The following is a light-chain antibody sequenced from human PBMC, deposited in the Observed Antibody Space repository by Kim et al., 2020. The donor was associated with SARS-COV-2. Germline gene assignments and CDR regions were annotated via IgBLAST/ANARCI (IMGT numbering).Light chain of an antibody. CDR3: QSYDCSLSGVV. Sequence: RVSISSTGSSAKIGEGYVGHGYQQLPETAPKRLIYGNNNRPSGVPDRFSGSKSGTSASLAITGLQAEDEADYYCQSYDCSLSGVVFGGGTKLTVL. CDR2: GNN. J-gene: IGLJ3*02. CDR1: SAKIGEGYV. V-gene: IGLV1-40*01.